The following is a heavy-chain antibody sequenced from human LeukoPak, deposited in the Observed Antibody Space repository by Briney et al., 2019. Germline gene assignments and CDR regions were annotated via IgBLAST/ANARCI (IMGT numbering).Heavy chain of an antibody. CDR3: AKDGQWELLLEFDY. V-gene: IGHV3-23*01. J-gene: IGHJ4*02. D-gene: IGHD1-26*01. Sequence: GGSLRLSCAASGFTFTTYAMCWVRQAPGKGLEWVSAISGSGGSTYYADSVKGRFTISRVNSKNTLYLQMNSLRAEDTAVYYCAKDGQWELLLEFDYWGQGTLVTVSS. CDR2: ISGSGGST. CDR1: GFTFTTYA.